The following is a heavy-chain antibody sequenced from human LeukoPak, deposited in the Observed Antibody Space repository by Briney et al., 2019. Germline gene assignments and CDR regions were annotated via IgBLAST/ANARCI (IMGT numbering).Heavy chain of an antibody. Sequence: GRSLRLSCTTSGFTFGDYAMSWVRQAPGKGLEWVGFIGSRAYGGTTRYAASVKGRFTISRDDSKSIAYLQMNSLKTEDTAVCYCTRDGWELPYFDYWGQGTLVTVSS. CDR3: TRDGWELPYFDY. CDR1: GFTFGDYA. J-gene: IGHJ4*02. CDR2: IGSRAYGGTT. V-gene: IGHV3-49*04. D-gene: IGHD1-26*01.